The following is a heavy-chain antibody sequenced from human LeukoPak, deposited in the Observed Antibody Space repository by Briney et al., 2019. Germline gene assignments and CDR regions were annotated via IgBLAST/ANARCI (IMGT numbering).Heavy chain of an antibody. CDR2: ISYDGSNK. V-gene: IGHV3-30*18. D-gene: IGHD5-24*01. CDR1: GFTFSSYG. J-gene: IGHJ4*02. Sequence: GGSLRLSCAASGFTFSSYGMHWVRQAPGKGLEWVAVISYDGSNKYYADSVKGRFTISRDNSKNTLYLQMNSLRAEDTAVYYCANGRRDGYNVPEFDYWGQGTLVTVSS. CDR3: ANGRRDGYNVPEFDY.